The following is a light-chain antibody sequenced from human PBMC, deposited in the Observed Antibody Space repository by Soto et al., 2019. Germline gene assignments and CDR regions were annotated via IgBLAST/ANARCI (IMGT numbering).Light chain of an antibody. Sequence: EIVMSQSPAPLSVSPGETASLSCRASQRASSFFASYHQQPAQAPTLLIYYASSRATGIPARLSSSGSATKFTLPISSLQSEEFAVSYCQQYNNWPPITFGQGTRLEIK. CDR2: YAS. CDR1: QRASSF. V-gene: IGKV3D-15*01. J-gene: IGKJ5*01. CDR3: QQYNNWPPIT.